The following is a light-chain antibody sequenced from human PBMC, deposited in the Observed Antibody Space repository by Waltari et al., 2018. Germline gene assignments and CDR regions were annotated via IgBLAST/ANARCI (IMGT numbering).Light chain of an antibody. Sequence: DIVMTQSPESLAVSLGERATINCRSSKSVFYSSNNKDYLAWYQQKPGQPPKLLIYWASTRESGVPDRFSGSGSGTDFTLTISSLQAEDVAVYYCQQYYISPLTFGGGTKVEIK. CDR2: WAS. V-gene: IGKV4-1*01. J-gene: IGKJ4*01. CDR3: QQYYISPLT. CDR1: KSVFYSSNNKDY.